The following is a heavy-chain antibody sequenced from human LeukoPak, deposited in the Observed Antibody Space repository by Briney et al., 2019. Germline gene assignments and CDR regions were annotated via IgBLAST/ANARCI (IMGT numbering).Heavy chain of an antibody. V-gene: IGHV3-30*18. CDR1: GFTFSSYG. Sequence: GGSLRLSCAASGFTFSSYGMHWVRQAPGKGLEWVAVISYDGSNKYYADSVKGRFTISRDNSKNTLYLQMNSLRAEDTAVYYCAKDGSSGWFAFDIWGQGTMVTVSS. J-gene: IGHJ3*02. CDR3: AKDGSSGWFAFDI. CDR2: ISYDGSNK. D-gene: IGHD6-19*01.